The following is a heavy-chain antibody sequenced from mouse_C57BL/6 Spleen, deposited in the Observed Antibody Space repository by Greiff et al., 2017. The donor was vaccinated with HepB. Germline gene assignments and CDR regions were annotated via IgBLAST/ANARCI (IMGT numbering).Heavy chain of an antibody. CDR2: IWSGGST. CDR1: GFSLTSYG. D-gene: IGHD4-1*01. CDR3: AREGDLTPFAY. J-gene: IGHJ3*01. Sequence: VQRVESGPGLVQPSQSLSITCTVSGFSLTSYGVHWVRQSPGKGLEWLGVIWSGGSTDYNADFISRLSISEDNSKSQVFFKMNSLQADYTAIYYRAREGDLTPFAYWGQGTLVTVSA. V-gene: IGHV2-2*01.